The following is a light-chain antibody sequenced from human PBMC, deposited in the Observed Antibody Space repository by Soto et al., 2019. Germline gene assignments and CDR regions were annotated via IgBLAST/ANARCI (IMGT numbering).Light chain of an antibody. CDR1: QSVSSN. Sequence: LTQSPYTLSLSPGERATLSCRASQSVSSNLAWYRQKPGQAPRLLIYDSSNRAAGIPARFSGSGSGTDFTLTVSSLEPEDFVVYYCQQRSDWPWTFGQGTKVDIK. CDR2: DSS. J-gene: IGKJ1*01. V-gene: IGKV3-11*01. CDR3: QQRSDWPWT.